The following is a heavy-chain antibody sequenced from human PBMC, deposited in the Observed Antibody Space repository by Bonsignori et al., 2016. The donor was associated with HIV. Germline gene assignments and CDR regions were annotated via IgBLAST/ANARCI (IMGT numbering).Heavy chain of an antibody. V-gene: IGHV4-38-2*01. CDR1: GDAISIRYY. D-gene: IGHD4-11*01. J-gene: IGHJ4*03. CDR2: VHVRGTT. CDR3: ARRQTTSWVD. Sequence: SETLSLTCVVSGDAISIRYYWDWLRQTPGKGLEWIGTVHVRGTTYYNPSLKTRVSISADTSKNQFSLKLTPLTATDAGMYFCARRQTTSWVDWGQGTLVTVSS.